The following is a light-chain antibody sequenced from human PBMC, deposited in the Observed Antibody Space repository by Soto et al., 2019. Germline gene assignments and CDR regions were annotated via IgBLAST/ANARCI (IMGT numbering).Light chain of an antibody. Sequence: QSVLTQPASVSGSPGQSITISCTGTYSDVGAYNLVSWYQQHPGKAPKLMIFDVSNRPSGTSSRFSGSKSGNTASLTISGLQAEDEADYYCSSYTGSNTLVFGGGTKVTVL. J-gene: IGLJ2*01. CDR2: DVS. CDR1: YSDVGAYNL. CDR3: SSYTGSNTLV. V-gene: IGLV2-14*03.